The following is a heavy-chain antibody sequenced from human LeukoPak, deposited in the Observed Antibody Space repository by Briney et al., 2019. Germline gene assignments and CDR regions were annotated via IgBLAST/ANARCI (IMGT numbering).Heavy chain of an antibody. CDR1: GFTFSTYP. CDR3: ATRAAGPDYYFDN. J-gene: IGHJ4*02. CDR2: ISHDGSNR. V-gene: IGHV3-30-3*01. D-gene: IGHD6-13*01. Sequence: PGRSPRLSCAASGFTFSTYPMHWVRQAPGKGLECVAVISHDGSNRDYADSVQGRFTISRDNSKNTLYLQMNSLRAEDTAVYYCATRAAGPDYYFDNWGQGTLVTVSS.